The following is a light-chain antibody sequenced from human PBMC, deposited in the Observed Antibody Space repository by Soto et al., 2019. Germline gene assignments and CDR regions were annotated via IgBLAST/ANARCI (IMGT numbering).Light chain of an antibody. CDR1: SSNIGAGYD. J-gene: IGLJ2*01. CDR3: QSYDSSLSGSVV. CDR2: GNS. V-gene: IGLV1-40*01. Sequence: QSALTQPPSVSGAPGQRVTISCTGSSSNIGAGYDVHWYQQLPGTAPKVLIYGNSNRPAGVPDRFSGSKSGTSASLAITGLQAEDEADYYCQSYDSSLSGSVVFGGGTKVTVL.